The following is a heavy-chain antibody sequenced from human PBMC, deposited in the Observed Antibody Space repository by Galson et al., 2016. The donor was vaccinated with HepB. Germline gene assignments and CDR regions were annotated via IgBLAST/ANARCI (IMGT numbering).Heavy chain of an antibody. D-gene: IGHD2-15*01. V-gene: IGHV3-23*01. Sequence: SLRLSCAASGFTFNNYAMSWVRQAPGKGLEWVSGISATGGSTYYADSVKGRFAISRDNSKNTLYVEMNSLRVEDTAVYYCAKFQGASVVVVAVRYFDSWGQRTLVTVSS. CDR3: AKFQGASVVVVAVRYFDS. J-gene: IGHJ4*02. CDR1: GFTFNNYA. CDR2: ISATGGST.